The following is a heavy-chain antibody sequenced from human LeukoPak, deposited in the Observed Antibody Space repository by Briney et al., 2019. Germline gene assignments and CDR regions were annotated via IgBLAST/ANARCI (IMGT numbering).Heavy chain of an antibody. D-gene: IGHD1-7*01. CDR2: TYYRSKLYN. Sequence: SQTLSLTCDISGDSVSSDSAAWAWLRQSPSRGLEWLGRTYYRSKLYNEYAVGVKSLITNKPDTSKNQFSLHLNSATPEDTAVYYCAGGWRSNYYFDLWGRGTLVTVSS. CDR1: GDSVSSDSAA. CDR3: AGGWRSNYYFDL. V-gene: IGHV6-1*01. J-gene: IGHJ2*01.